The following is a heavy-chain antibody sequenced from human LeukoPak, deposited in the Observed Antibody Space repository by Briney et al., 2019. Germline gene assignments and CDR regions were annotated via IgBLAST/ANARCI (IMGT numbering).Heavy chain of an antibody. Sequence: SGGSLRLSCAASGFTFSSYAMHWVRQAPGKGLEWVAVISYDGSNKYYADSVKGRFTISRDNSKNTLYLQMNSLRAEDTAVYYCARSERFLEWLWYFDYWGQGTLVTVSS. CDR2: ISYDGSNK. D-gene: IGHD3-3*01. CDR3: ARSERFLEWLWYFDY. V-gene: IGHV3-30-3*01. CDR1: GFTFSSYA. J-gene: IGHJ4*02.